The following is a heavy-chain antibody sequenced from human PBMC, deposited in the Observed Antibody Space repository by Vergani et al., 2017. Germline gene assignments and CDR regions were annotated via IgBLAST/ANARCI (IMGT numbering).Heavy chain of an antibody. CDR3: AIDFLSPNIVVVPAADSPATI. V-gene: IGHV4-39*07. CDR1: GGSISSSSYY. J-gene: IGHJ3*02. D-gene: IGHD2-2*01. CDR2: IYYSGCT. Sequence: QLQLQESGPGLVKPSETLSLTCTVSGGSISSSSYYWGWIRQPPGKGLEWIWSIYYSGCTYYNPSRKSRVTISVDTAKNQFSLKLSSVTAADTAVYYCAIDFLSPNIVVVPAADSPATIWGQGTMVTVSS.